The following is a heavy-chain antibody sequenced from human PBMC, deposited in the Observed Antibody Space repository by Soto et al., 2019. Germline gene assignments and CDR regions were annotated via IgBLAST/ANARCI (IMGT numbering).Heavy chain of an antibody. J-gene: IGHJ4*02. Sequence: PGGSRRLSCAASGFTFSSYGMHWVRQAPGKGLEWVAVISYDGSNKYYADSVKGRFTISRDNSKNTLYLQMNSLRAEDTAVYYCAKAYDFWSGYYFDYWGQGTLVTVSS. CDR2: ISYDGSNK. V-gene: IGHV3-30*18. CDR3: AKAYDFWSGYYFDY. D-gene: IGHD3-3*01. CDR1: GFTFSSYG.